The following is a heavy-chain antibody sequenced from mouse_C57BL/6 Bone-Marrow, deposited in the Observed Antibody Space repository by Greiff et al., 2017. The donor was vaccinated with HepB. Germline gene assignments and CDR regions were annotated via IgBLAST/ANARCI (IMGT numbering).Heavy chain of an antibody. Sequence: VQLRQSGAELVRPGSSVKLSCKASGYTFTSYWMHWVKQRPIQGLEWIGNIDPSDSETHYNQKFKDKATLTVDKSSSTAYMQLSSLTSEDSAVYYCAIYDYDDGGFAYWGQGTLVTVSA. CDR3: AIYDYDDGGFAY. CDR2: IDPSDSET. CDR1: GYTFTSYW. J-gene: IGHJ3*01. V-gene: IGHV1-52*01. D-gene: IGHD2-4*01.